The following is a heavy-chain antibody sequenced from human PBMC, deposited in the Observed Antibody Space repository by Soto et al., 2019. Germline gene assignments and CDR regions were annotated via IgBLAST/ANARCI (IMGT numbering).Heavy chain of an antibody. CDR3: ARVMIAYFDSSGYPES. Sequence: SETLSLTCTVSGGSIVSGNYYWSWIRQPPGKGLEWIGYIYYSGSTFYNPSLKSRVSISVDTSKNQFSLKLSSVTAADTAVYFCARVMIAYFDSSGYPESWGQGTLVTVSS. CDR2: IYYSGST. V-gene: IGHV4-30-4*01. CDR1: GGSIVSGNYY. J-gene: IGHJ5*02. D-gene: IGHD3-22*01.